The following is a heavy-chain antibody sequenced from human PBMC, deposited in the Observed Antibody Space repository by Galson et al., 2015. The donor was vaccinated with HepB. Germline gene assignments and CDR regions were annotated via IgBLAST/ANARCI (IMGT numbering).Heavy chain of an antibody. D-gene: IGHD2-15*01. J-gene: IGHJ5*02. CDR3: ARGALVVGVAETQNNGFDP. Sequence: SVKVPCKVSGYTLSSYSITWVRQAPGQGLEWMGWISPSLRKTTFAQTFQGRLPMTTDTSTSTAYMELRRLRSDDTAIYYCARGALVVGVAETQNNGFDPWDQGTLVTVSS. CDR2: ISPSLRKT. CDR1: GYTLSSYS. V-gene: IGHV1-18*01.